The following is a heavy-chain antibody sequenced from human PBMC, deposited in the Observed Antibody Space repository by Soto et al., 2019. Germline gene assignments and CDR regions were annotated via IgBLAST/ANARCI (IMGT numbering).Heavy chain of an antibody. V-gene: IGHV4-59*01. Sequence: QVQLQESGPGLVKPSETLSLTCTVSGGSISSYYWSWIRQPPGKGLEWIGYIYYSGSTNYNPSLKSRLTISVDPPKNVFSLKLSSVTAADTAVYYCASAALYGSGSYYDFDYWGQGTLVTVSS. CDR3: ASAALYGSGSYYDFDY. J-gene: IGHJ4*02. D-gene: IGHD3-10*01. CDR2: IYYSGST. CDR1: GGSISSYY.